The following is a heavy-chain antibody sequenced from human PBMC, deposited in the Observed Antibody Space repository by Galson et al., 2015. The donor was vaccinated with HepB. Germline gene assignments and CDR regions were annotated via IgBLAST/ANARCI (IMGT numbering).Heavy chain of an antibody. V-gene: IGHV1-2*06. CDR2: INPNSGGT. CDR1: GYTFTGYY. CDR3: ARVIMITFGGVIVRVDAFDI. Sequence: SVKVSCKASGYTFTGYYMHWVRQAPGQGLEWMGRINPNSGGTNYAQKFQGRVTMTRDTSISTAYMELSRLRSDDTAVYYCARVIMITFGGVIVRVDAFDIWGQWTMVTVSS. J-gene: IGHJ3*02. D-gene: IGHD3-16*02.